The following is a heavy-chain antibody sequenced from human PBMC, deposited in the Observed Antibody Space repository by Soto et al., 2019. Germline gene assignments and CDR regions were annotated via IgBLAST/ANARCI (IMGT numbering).Heavy chain of an antibody. CDR2: IYYSGST. J-gene: IGHJ4*02. D-gene: IGHD3-22*01. CDR3: ARDRNGDYYDSSGYPT. V-gene: IGHV4-30-4*01. CDR1: GGSISSGDYY. Sequence: QVQLQESGPGLVKPSQTLSLTCTVSGGSISSGDYYWSWIRQPPGKGLEWIGYIYYSGSTYYNPSLKSRVTISVDTSKNQCSLKLSSVTAADTAVYYCARDRNGDYYDSSGYPTWGQGTLVTVSS.